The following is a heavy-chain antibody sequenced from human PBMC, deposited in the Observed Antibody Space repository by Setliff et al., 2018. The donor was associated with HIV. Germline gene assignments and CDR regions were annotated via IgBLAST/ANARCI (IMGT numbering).Heavy chain of an antibody. D-gene: IGHD6-13*01. CDR2: INHAGST. V-gene: IGHV4-34*01. CDR1: VESFSGFY. Sequence: ASETLSLTCAVYVESFSGFYWSWIRQPPGKGLEWIGEINHAGSTNFNPSLKGRVTISVDMSKRQFSLKLGSVTAADTAVYYCARHVPRSSRIDYWGQGTLVTVSS. CDR3: ARHVPRSSRIDY. J-gene: IGHJ4*02.